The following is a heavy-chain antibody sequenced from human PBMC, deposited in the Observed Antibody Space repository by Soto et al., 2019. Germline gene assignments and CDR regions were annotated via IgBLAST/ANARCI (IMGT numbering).Heavy chain of an antibody. D-gene: IGHD3-10*01. V-gene: IGHV3-73*02. CDR2: IRSKVNTDAT. Sequence: EVPLVESGGGLVQPGGSLKLSCAASGFTFRGSAIHWVRQASGKGLEWVGRIRSKVNTDATAYAVSVKGRFTISRDDSENTAYLQMNSLRTEDTAVYYCTRQVGQDNYYGSGTYSYYYFYGMDVWGQGTTVTVSS. CDR1: GFTFRGSA. CDR3: TRQVGQDNYYGSGTYSYYYFYGMDV. J-gene: IGHJ6*02.